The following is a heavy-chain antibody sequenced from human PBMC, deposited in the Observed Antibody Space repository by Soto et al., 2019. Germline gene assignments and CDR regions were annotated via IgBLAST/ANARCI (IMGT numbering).Heavy chain of an antibody. D-gene: IGHD5-18*01. CDR1: GYTFTSYD. CDR3: ASSLLVGYGLEGESD. Sequence: QVQLVQSGAEVKKPGASVKVSSKASGYTFTSYDISWVRQAPGQGLEWMGWISAYNGNTNYAQKLQGRVTMTTDTSTSTAYMELRSLRSDDTAVYYCASSLLVGYGLEGESDWGQGTLVTVSS. J-gene: IGHJ4*02. CDR2: ISAYNGNT. V-gene: IGHV1-18*01.